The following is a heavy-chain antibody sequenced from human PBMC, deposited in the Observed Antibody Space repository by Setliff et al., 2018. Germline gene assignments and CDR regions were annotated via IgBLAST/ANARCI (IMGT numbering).Heavy chain of an antibody. CDR2: ITGSGNSI. CDR3: ARDGVPPLNYNFWSGNFEF. D-gene: IGHD3-3*01. CDR1: GFTFSSYA. V-gene: IGHV3-23*01. Sequence: PGGSLRLSCVVSGFTFSSYAMTWVRHAPGKGLEWVSVITGSGNSIYYADSVKGRFSISRDNSKNTLYLQMNSLRVEDTAVYYCARDGVPPLNYNFWSGNFEFWGQGTLVTVSS. J-gene: IGHJ4*02.